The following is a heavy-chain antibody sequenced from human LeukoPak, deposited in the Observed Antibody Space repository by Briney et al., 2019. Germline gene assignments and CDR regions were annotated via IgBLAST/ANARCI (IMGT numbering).Heavy chain of an antibody. Sequence: GGSLRLSCAASGFTFSSYGMHWARKAPGKGLEWGAVIWYDGSNKYYADSVKGRFTISRGNSKNTLYLQMKSLRARARAVYYCAKGDMVRGVILDYWGQGTLVTVSS. D-gene: IGHD3-10*01. V-gene: IGHV3-33*06. CDR2: IWYDGSNK. CDR1: GFTFSSYG. J-gene: IGHJ4*02. CDR3: AKGDMVRGVILDY.